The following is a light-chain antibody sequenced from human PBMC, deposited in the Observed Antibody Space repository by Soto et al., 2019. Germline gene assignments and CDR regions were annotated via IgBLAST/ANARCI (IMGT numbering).Light chain of an antibody. Sequence: EIVLTQSPGTLSLSPGERATLSCRASQSVSSSYLAWYQQKPGQAPRLLIYGASSRATGIPDRFSGSGSGTDFTLTISRLEPEXFAVYYCQQYGSSPPITFGQGTRLEIK. CDR3: QQYGSSPPIT. CDR2: GAS. J-gene: IGKJ5*01. CDR1: QSVSSSY. V-gene: IGKV3-20*01.